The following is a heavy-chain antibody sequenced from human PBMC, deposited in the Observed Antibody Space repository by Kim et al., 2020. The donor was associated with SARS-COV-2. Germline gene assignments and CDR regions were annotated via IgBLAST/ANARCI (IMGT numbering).Heavy chain of an antibody. D-gene: IGHD6-19*01. Sequence: GGSLRLSCAASGFTFSSYGMHWVRQAPGKGLEWVAVIWYDGSNKYYADSVKGRFTISRDNSKNTLYLQMNSLRAEDTAVYYCARSVADTHYFDYWGQGTLVTVSS. CDR1: GFTFSSYG. CDR2: IWYDGSNK. V-gene: IGHV3-33*01. J-gene: IGHJ4*02. CDR3: ARSVADTHYFDY.